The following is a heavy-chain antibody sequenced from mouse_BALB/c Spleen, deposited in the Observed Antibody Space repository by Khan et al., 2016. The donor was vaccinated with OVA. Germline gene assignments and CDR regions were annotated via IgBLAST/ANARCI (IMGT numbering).Heavy chain of an antibody. CDR1: GFTFSTYG. CDR2: VSTGGSYT. D-gene: IGHD1-1*01. J-gene: IGHJ3*01. Sequence: EVELVESGGDLVKPGGSLKLSCAASGFTFSTYGMSWVRQAPDKRLEWVATVSTGGSYTYYPDSVTGRFTISSDNAKNTLYLQMSGLRSEDTVMFYCTRRAYYYDSEGFAYWGQGTLVTVSA. V-gene: IGHV5-6*01. CDR3: TRRAYYYDSEGFAY.